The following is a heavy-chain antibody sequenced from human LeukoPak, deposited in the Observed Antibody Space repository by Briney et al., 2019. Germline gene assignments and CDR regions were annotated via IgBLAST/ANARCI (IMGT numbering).Heavy chain of an antibody. J-gene: IGHJ6*03. V-gene: IGHV3-30*02. Sequence: GGSLRLSCAASGFTFSRYGIHWDRQAPGKGLEWVAFIRYDGSNKYYADSVKGRFTISRDNSKNTLYLQMNSLRAEDTAVYYCAKDPKYSYDSSGYYDYYYYYMDVWGKGTTVTVSS. CDR1: GFTFSRYG. CDR3: AKDPKYSYDSSGYYDYYYYYMDV. D-gene: IGHD3-22*01. CDR2: IRYDGSNK.